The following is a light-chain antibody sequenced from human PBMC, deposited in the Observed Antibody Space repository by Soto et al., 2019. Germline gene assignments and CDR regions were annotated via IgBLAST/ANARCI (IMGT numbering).Light chain of an antibody. CDR1: QSVSNY. Sequence: EIVLTQSPATLYLSPGERATLSCGASQSVSNYLAWYQQKPGLAHRLLIYDASSRATGIPDRFSGSGSGTDFTLTISRLEPEDFAVYYCQQYGSSPPQTFGQGTKVEIK. CDR3: QQYGSSPPQT. V-gene: IGKV3D-20*01. CDR2: DAS. J-gene: IGKJ1*01.